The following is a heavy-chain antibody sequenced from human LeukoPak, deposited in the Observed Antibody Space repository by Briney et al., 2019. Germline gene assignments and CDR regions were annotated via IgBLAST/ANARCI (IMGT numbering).Heavy chain of an antibody. CDR1: GFTFSSYA. V-gene: IGHV3-23*01. Sequence: GGSLRLSCAASGFTFSSYAMSWVRQAPGKGLEWVSAISGSGGSTYYADSVKGQFTISRDNSKNTLYLQMNSLGAEDTAVYYCAKRAYYGSGSRSHYFDYWGQGTLVTVSS. J-gene: IGHJ4*02. D-gene: IGHD3-10*01. CDR3: AKRAYYGSGSRSHYFDY. CDR2: ISGSGGST.